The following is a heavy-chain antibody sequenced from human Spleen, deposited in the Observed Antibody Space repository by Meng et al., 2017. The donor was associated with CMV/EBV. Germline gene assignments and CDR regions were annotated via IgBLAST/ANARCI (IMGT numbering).Heavy chain of an antibody. D-gene: IGHD2-2*01. V-gene: IGHV3-73*01. Sequence: CAASGYIFSGAAIHWVRQAPGKGLEWIGRIRTQPNNYAAEYAASVSGRFTISRDDSKQTAYLEMSALKTEDTAVYYCARLWSTGGFDPWGQGTLVTVSS. J-gene: IGHJ5*02. CDR3: ARLWSTGGFDP. CDR2: IRTQPNNYAA. CDR1: GYIFSGAA.